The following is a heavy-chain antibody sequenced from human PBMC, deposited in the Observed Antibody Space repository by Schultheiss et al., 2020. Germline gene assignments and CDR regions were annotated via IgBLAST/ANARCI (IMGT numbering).Heavy chain of an antibody. CDR1: GGSFSGYY. J-gene: IGHJ3*02. V-gene: IGHV4-34*01. Sequence: SETLSLTCAVFGGSFSGYYWSWIRQPPGKGLEWIGEVNHSGSTNYNASLKSRVTISVDTSSNQLSLKLSSVTAADTAVYYCARGQGGWSWSEDIWGQGTTVTVSS. CDR2: VNHSGST. D-gene: IGHD1-1*01. CDR3: ARGQGGWSWSEDI.